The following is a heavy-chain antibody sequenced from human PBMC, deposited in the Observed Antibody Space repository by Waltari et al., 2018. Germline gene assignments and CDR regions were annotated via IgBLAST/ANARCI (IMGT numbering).Heavy chain of an antibody. Sequence: QVQLVQSGADVKKPGASVSVSCKASGYNFTTYAIHWVRQAPGQGLEWMGWINAGNGNTIYSQNFQGRFTISRDTSASTADMELRSRRSEDTAVYYCARGHYYEDPYFDFWGQGTLVTVSS. D-gene: IGHD3-22*01. J-gene: IGHJ4*02. CDR2: INAGNGNT. CDR1: GYNFTTYA. V-gene: IGHV1-3*01. CDR3: ARGHYYEDPYFDF.